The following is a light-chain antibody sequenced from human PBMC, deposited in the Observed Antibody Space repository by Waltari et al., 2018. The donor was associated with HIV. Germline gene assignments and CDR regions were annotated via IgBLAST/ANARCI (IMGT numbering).Light chain of an antibody. CDR2: DVS. J-gene: IGLJ2*01. Sequence: QSALPQPRSVSGSPGQSVPTSCTGTSSDVGNSNYVSCYQHHPGKAPKFMIYDVSKRPSWVPDRCSGSKSGNTASLTISGLQAEDEADYYCCSYAGSYTLGVFGGGTKVTVL. CDR1: SSDVGNSNY. CDR3: CSYAGSYTLGV. V-gene: IGLV2-11*01.